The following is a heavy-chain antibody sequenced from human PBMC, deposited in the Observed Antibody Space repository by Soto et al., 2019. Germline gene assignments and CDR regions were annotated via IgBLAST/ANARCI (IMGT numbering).Heavy chain of an antibody. CDR2: ISGSDSGT. D-gene: IGHD5-12*01. V-gene: IGHV3-23*01. CDR1: GSTFSSYA. Sequence: PGGSLRLSCAASGSTFSSYAMNWVRQAPGKGLEWVSTISGSDSGTYYADSVRGRFTVSRDSSKNTLHLQMNSLRAEDAAIYYCARVGGAYDLDYFDSWGQGTLVTVSS. CDR3: ARVGGAYDLDYFDS. J-gene: IGHJ4*02.